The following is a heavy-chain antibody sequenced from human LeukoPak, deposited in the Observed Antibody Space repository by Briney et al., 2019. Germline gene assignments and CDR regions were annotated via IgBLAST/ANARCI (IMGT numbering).Heavy chain of an antibody. CDR1: GGSISDNY. J-gene: IGHJ6*03. CDR2: IYNPGST. CDR3: ARVWGGLGFLEWIQHMDV. V-gene: IGHV4-59*12. D-gene: IGHD3-3*01. Sequence: SETLSLTCSVSGGSISDNYWSWIRQPPGKRLEWIGYIYNPGSTNYNPSPRSRVTMSVDTSKNQFSLRLTSVTAADTAIYYCARVWGGLGFLEWIQHMDVWGNGTTVIVSS.